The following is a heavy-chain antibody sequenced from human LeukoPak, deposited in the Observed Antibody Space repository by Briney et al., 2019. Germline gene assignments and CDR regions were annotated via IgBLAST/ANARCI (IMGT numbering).Heavy chain of an antibody. CDR3: ARAPGYGAAYYFDY. CDR2: IRSDGSNK. J-gene: IGHJ4*02. V-gene: IGHV3-30*02. CDR1: GFSFSSYG. D-gene: IGHD1-1*01. Sequence: GGSLRLSCAGSGFSFSSYGMHWVRQAPGKGLEWMAFIRSDGSNKYYADSVKGRFTISRDNSKNTPYLQMNSLRAEDTAVYYCARAPGYGAAYYFDYWGQGTLVTVSS.